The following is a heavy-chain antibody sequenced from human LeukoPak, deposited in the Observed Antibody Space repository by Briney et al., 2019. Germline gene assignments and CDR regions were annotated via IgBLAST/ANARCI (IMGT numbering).Heavy chain of an antibody. CDR1: GGSISSYY. J-gene: IGHJ6*03. D-gene: IGHD2-2*01. Sequence: PSETLSLTCTVSGGSISSYYWSWIRQPPGKGLEWIGYIYYSGSTNYNPSLKSRVTISVDTSKNQFSLKLSSVTAADTAVYYCARRYCSSTSCQKGYYYYMDVWGKGTTVTVSS. CDR3: ARRYCSSTSCQKGYYYYMDV. CDR2: IYYSGST. V-gene: IGHV4-59*12.